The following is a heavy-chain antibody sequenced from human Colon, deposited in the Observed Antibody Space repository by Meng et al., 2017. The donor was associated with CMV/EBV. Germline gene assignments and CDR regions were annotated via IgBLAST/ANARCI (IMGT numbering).Heavy chain of an antibody. Sequence: GSLKISCAASGFTFSSYAMHWVRQAPGKGLEWVAVISYDGSNKYYADSVKGRFTISRDNSKNTLYLQMNSLRAEDTAVYYCARDSKGITIFGVVRPYYYGMDVWGQGTTVTVSS. D-gene: IGHD3-3*01. CDR3: ARDSKGITIFGVVRPYYYGMDV. V-gene: IGHV3-30*04. CDR1: GFTFSSYA. CDR2: ISYDGSNK. J-gene: IGHJ6*02.